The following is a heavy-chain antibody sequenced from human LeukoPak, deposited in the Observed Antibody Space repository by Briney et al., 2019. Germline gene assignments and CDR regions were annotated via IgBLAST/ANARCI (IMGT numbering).Heavy chain of an antibody. J-gene: IGHJ3*02. D-gene: IGHD5-18*01. Sequence: GASVKVSCKASGGTFSSYAISWVRQAPGQGLEWMGGIIPIFGTANCAQKFQGRVTITADESTSTAYMELSSLRSEDTAVYYCATYVDTAMVVDAFDIWGQGTMVTVSS. CDR2: IIPIFGTA. CDR3: ATYVDTAMVVDAFDI. CDR1: GGTFSSYA. V-gene: IGHV1-69*01.